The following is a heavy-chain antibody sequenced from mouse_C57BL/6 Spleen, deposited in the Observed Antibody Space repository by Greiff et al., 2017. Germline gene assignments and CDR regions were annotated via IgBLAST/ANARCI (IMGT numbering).Heavy chain of an antibody. CDR3: ARNYGYDDWYFDV. Sequence: QVQLQQSGAELVKPGASVKLSCKASGYTFTSYWMQWVKQRPGQGLEWVGEVGPSDSYTNYNQKFKGKATLTVDTSASTAYMQLSSLTSEDSAVYYWARNYGYDDWYFDVGGTGTTGTVSS. CDR2: VGPSDSYT. V-gene: IGHV1-50*01. D-gene: IGHD2-2*01. CDR1: GYTFTSYW. J-gene: IGHJ1*03.